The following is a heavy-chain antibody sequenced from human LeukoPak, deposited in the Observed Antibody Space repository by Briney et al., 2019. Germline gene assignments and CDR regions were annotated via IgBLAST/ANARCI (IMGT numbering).Heavy chain of an antibody. D-gene: IGHD4-17*01. CDR2: INSDGSST. CDR3: ARGYYGDPSQVYYFDY. V-gene: IGHV3-74*01. J-gene: IGHJ4*02. CDR1: GFTFSSYW. Sequence: PGGSLRLSCAASGFTFSSYWMHWVRQAPGKGLVWVSRINSDGSSTSYADFVKGRFTVSRDNAKNSLYLQMNSLRAEDTAVYYCARGYYGDPSQVYYFDYWGQGTLVTVSS.